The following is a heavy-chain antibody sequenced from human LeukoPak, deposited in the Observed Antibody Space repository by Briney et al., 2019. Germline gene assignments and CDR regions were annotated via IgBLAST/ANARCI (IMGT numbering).Heavy chain of an antibody. Sequence: SETLSLTCAVYRGPFSGYYWSWIRQPPGKGLEWIGEINPSGSTNYNPSLESRVTISVDTSKNQFFLKLSSVTAADTAVYYCASPRVEWELKGRAFDIWGQGTMVTVSS. CDR1: RGPFSGYY. CDR2: INPSGST. CDR3: ASPRVEWELKGRAFDI. D-gene: IGHD1-26*01. J-gene: IGHJ3*02. V-gene: IGHV4-34*01.